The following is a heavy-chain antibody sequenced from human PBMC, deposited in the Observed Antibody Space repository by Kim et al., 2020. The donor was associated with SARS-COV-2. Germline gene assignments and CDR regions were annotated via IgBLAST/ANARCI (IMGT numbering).Heavy chain of an antibody. Sequence: SETLSLTCTVSGGSISSGGYYWSWIRQHPGKGLEWIGYIYYSGSTYYNPSLKSRVTISVDTSKNQFSLKLSSVTAADTAVYYCARRLVVVVAATLDWFDPWGQGTLVTVSS. D-gene: IGHD2-15*01. CDR1: GGSISSGGYY. CDR3: ARRLVVVVAATLDWFDP. J-gene: IGHJ5*02. V-gene: IGHV4-31*03. CDR2: IYYSGST.